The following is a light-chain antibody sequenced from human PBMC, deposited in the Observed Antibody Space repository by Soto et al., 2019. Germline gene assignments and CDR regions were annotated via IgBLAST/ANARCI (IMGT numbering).Light chain of an antibody. CDR2: AVT. CDR3: SSYAGSNNHVV. J-gene: IGLJ2*01. CDR1: SSDVGGYDY. Sequence: QSALTQPPSASGSPGQSVTISCTGTSSDVGGYDYVSWYQQHPGKAPKLMIYAVTKRPSGVPDRFSGSKSGNTASLTVSGLQAEDEADYYCSSYAGSNNHVVFGEGPSSPS. V-gene: IGLV2-8*01.